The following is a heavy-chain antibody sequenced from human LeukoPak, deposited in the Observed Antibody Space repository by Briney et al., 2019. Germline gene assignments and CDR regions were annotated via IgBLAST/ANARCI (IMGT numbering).Heavy chain of an antibody. V-gene: IGHV4-59*12. CDR1: NGSISSYY. D-gene: IGHD2-2*02. CDR2: IYFGGGT. Sequence: SETLSLTCTVSNGSISSYYWTWIRQPPGKGLEWIGYIYFGGGTKYNSFLQSRVIISVDTSKNQFSLKLSSVTAADTAVYYCAREVGYCSSTSCYNFDYWGQGTLVTVSS. CDR3: AREVGYCSSTSCYNFDY. J-gene: IGHJ4*02.